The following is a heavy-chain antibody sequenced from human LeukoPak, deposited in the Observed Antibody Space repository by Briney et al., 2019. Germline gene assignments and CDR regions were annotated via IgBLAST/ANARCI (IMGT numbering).Heavy chain of an antibody. Sequence: AASVKVSCKASGYTFTRYPMNWVRQAPGQGLEWMGWINTNTGNPTYAQGFTGRFVFSLDTSVSTAYLQISSLKAEDTAVYYCARPNSGSYLSAFDYWGQGTLVTVSS. CDR1: GYTFTRYP. V-gene: IGHV7-4-1*02. CDR2: INTNTGNP. CDR3: ARPNSGSYLSAFDY. D-gene: IGHD1-26*01. J-gene: IGHJ4*02.